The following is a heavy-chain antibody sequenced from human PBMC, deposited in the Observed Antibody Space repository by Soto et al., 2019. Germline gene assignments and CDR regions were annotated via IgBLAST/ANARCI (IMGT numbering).Heavy chain of an antibody. Sequence: PSETLSLTCTVSGGSISSGDYYWSWIRQPPGKGLEWIGYIYYSGSTYYNPSLKSRVTISVDTSKNQFSLKLSSVTAADTAVYYCARDRYCSGGSCYSYYYYYGMDVWGQGTTVTVSS. V-gene: IGHV4-30-4*01. CDR1: GGSISSGDYY. D-gene: IGHD2-15*01. J-gene: IGHJ6*02. CDR3: ARDRYCSGGSCYSYYYYYGMDV. CDR2: IYYSGST.